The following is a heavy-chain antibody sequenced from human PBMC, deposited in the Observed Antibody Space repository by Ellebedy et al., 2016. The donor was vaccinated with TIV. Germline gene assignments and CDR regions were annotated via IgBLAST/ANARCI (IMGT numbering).Heavy chain of an antibody. J-gene: IGHJ5*02. CDR3: AREYYDCWSGYRGGLGFDP. Sequence: GESLKISCKGSGYSFTSYWIGWVRQMPGKGLEWMGIIYPGDSDTRYSPSFQGQVTISADKSISTAYLQWSSLKASDTAMYYCAREYYDCWSGYRGGLGFDPWGQGTLVTVSS. CDR2: IYPGDSDT. CDR1: GYSFTSYW. D-gene: IGHD3-3*01. V-gene: IGHV5-51*01.